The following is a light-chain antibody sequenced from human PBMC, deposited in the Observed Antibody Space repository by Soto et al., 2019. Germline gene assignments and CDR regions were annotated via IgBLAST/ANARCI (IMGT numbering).Light chain of an antibody. CDR3: AAWDDSLNGWV. CDR2: SNN. J-gene: IGLJ3*02. Sequence: QSVLTQPPSASGTPGQGVSISCSGSSSNIGSNTVNWYQQLPGTAPKLLIYSNNQRPSGVPDRFSGSKSGTSASLAISGLQSEDEADYCCAAWDDSLNGWVFGGGTKVTVL. V-gene: IGLV1-44*01. CDR1: SSNIGSNT.